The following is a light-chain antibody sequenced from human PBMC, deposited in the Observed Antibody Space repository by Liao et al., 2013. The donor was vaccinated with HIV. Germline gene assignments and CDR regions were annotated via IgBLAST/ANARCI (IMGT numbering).Light chain of an antibody. V-gene: IGLV3-21*01. CDR3: QAWDIRTGV. CDR1: NIGSKS. Sequence: SYVLTQPPSVSVAPGKTARITCGGNNIGSKSVHWYQQKPGRAPVLVINYDSDRPSGIPERFSGSKSGNTATLTISGTQAMDEADYYCQAWDIRTGVFGGGTKLTVL. J-gene: IGLJ3*02. CDR2: YDS.